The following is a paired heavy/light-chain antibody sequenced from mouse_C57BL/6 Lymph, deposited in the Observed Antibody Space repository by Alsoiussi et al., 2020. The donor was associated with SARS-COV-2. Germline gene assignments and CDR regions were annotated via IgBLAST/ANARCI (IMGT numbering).Light chain of an antibody. Sequence: DIVLTQSPASLAVSLGQRATISCRASESVEYYGTSLMQWYQQKPGQPPKLLIYAASNVESGVPARFSGSGSGTDFSLNIHPVEEDDIAMYFCQQSRKVPLTFGAGTKLELK. CDR1: ESVEYYGTSL. V-gene: IGKV3-1*01. CDR3: QQSRKVPLT. CDR2: AAS. J-gene: IGKJ5*01.
Heavy chain of an antibody. CDR1: GYTFTEYP. D-gene: IGHD2-5*01. CDR3: VTGYSNYGY. CDR2: IYTDTGEP. Sequence: QIQLVQSGPELKKPGETVKISCKASGYTFTEYPMHWVKQAPGKGFKWMGMIYTDTGEPTYAEEFKGRFAFSLETSASTAYLQINNLKNEDTATYFCVTGYSNYGYWGQGTTLTVSS. V-gene: IGHV9-1*01. J-gene: IGHJ2*01.